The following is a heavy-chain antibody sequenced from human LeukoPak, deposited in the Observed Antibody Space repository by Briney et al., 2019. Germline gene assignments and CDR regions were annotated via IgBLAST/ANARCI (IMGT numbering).Heavy chain of an antibody. CDR2: ISYDGSNK. J-gene: IGHJ4*02. CDR1: GFTFSNYA. Sequence: GGSLRLSCAAPGFTFSNYAMHWVRQAPGKGLEWVAVISYDGSNKYYADSVKGRFTISRDNSKNTLYLQMNSLRAEDTAVYYCAREDIVVVPAAMPDYWGQGTLVTVSS. CDR3: AREDIVVVPAAMPDY. V-gene: IGHV3-30*04. D-gene: IGHD2-2*01.